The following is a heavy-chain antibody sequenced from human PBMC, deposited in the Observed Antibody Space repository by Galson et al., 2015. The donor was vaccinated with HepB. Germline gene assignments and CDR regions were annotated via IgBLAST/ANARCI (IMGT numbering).Heavy chain of an antibody. CDR1: GYTFTGYY. CDR3: ARATTVVTPGDY. D-gene: IGHD4-23*01. J-gene: IGHJ4*02. Sequence: SVKVSCKASGYTFTGYYMHWVRQAPGQGLEWMGWINPNSGGTNYAQKFQGRVTMTRDTSISTAYMELSRLRSDDTAVYYCARATTVVTPGDYWGQGTLVTVSS. V-gene: IGHV1-2*02. CDR2: INPNSGGT.